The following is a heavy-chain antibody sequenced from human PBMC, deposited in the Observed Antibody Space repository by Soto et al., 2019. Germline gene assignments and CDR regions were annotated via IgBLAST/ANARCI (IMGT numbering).Heavy chain of an antibody. CDR2: IYSGGST. J-gene: IGHJ6*02. CDR1: GFTVSSNY. V-gene: IGHV3-53*01. CDR3: ARGGYYDSSGPSLTSYYYYGMDV. D-gene: IGHD3-22*01. Sequence: GGSLRLSCAASGFTVSSNYMSWVRQAPGKGLEWVSVIYSGGSTYYADSVKGRFTISRDNSKNTLYLQMNSLRAEDTAVYYCARGGYYDSSGPSLTSYYYYGMDVWGQGTTVTVSS.